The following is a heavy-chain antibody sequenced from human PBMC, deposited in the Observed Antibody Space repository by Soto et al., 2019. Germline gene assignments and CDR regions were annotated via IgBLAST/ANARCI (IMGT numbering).Heavy chain of an antibody. Sequence: EVQLVESGGGLVKPGESLRLSCAASGFTFTRYSMNWFRQAPGKGLEWVSSISSTTNYIYYGDSMNGRFTISRDNVKNSLYLEMNSLRAEDTAVYYCARESEDLTSNFDYWGQGTLVTVSS. CDR3: ARESEDLTSNFDY. CDR2: ISSTTNYI. J-gene: IGHJ4*02. V-gene: IGHV3-21*06. CDR1: GFTFTRYS.